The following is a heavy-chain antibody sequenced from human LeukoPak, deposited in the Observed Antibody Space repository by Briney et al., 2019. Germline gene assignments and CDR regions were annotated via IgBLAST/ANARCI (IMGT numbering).Heavy chain of an antibody. D-gene: IGHD5-24*01. CDR3: ARVEMVIISSGPKDDY. Sequence: GASVKVSCKASGYTFTGYYIHWVRQAPGQGLEWMGWINPNSGGTKYAQKFQGRVTMTRDTSISTAYMELSGLRSDVTAVYYCARVEMVIISSGPKDDYWGQGTLVTVSS. V-gene: IGHV1-2*02. J-gene: IGHJ4*02. CDR1: GYTFTGYY. CDR2: INPNSGGT.